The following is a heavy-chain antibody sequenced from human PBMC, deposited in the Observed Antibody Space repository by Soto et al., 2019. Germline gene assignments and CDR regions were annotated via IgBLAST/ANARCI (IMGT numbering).Heavy chain of an antibody. J-gene: IGHJ4*02. V-gene: IGHV4-30-4*01. CDR3: ARSLGDSSGYYY. CDR2: IYYSGRT. CDR1: GGSISSGDYY. D-gene: IGHD3-22*01. Sequence: QVQLQESGPGLVKPSQTLSLTCTVSGGSISSGDYYWSWIRQPPGKGLEWIGYIYYSGRTYYNPSLTSRVTISVDTSTNQFSLKLSSVTAADTAVYYCARSLGDSSGYYYWGQGTLVTVSS.